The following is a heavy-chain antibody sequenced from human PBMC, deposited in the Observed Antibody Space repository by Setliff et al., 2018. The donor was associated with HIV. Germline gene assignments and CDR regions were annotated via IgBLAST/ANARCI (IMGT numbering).Heavy chain of an antibody. CDR1: GYTFSNFY. CDR3: AREMTGGYFDD. D-gene: IGHD3-10*01. CDR2: INPGSGAT. Sequence: GASVKVSCKASGYTFSNFYIHWVRQAPGQGLEWVGAINPGSGATFYAQRFQGRVALPRDTSTSTAHMELSSLRSEETALYYCAREMTGGYFDDWGQGTLVTVSS. J-gene: IGHJ4*02. V-gene: IGHV1-46*01.